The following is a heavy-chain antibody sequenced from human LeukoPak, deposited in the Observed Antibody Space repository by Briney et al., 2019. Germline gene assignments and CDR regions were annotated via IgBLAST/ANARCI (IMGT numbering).Heavy chain of an antibody. D-gene: IGHD3-22*01. Sequence: PGGSLRLSCAASGFTFSSYWMSWVRQAPGTGLEGVANIKQDGSEKYYVDSVKGRFTISTDNAKNTLYLQMNSLRADDTAVYYCARDRPPYYYDSSGSEYDALDIWGQGTMVTVSS. J-gene: IGHJ3*02. V-gene: IGHV3-7*01. CDR1: GFTFSSYW. CDR2: IKQDGSEK. CDR3: ARDRPPYYYDSSGSEYDALDI.